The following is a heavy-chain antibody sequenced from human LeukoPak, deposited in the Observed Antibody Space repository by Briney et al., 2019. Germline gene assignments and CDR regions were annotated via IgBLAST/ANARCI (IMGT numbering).Heavy chain of an antibody. V-gene: IGHV4-34*01. J-gene: IGHJ4*02. CDR3: ARAFWSGQRGFDY. CDR2: INHSGST. CDR1: GGSFSGYD. Sequence: SETLSLTCAAYGGSFSGYDWSWIRQPPGKGLEWTGEINHSGSTNYNPSLKSRVTISVDTSKNQFSLKLSSVTAADTAVYYCARAFWSGQRGFDYWGQGTLVTVSS. D-gene: IGHD3-3*01.